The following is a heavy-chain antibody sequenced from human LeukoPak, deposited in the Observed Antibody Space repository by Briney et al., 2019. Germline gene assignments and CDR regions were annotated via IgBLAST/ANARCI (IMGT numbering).Heavy chain of an antibody. Sequence: GGSLRLSCTVSGFTVSSNSMSWVRQAPGKGLKWVSFIYSDNAHYSDSVKGRFTISRDNSKNTLYLQMNSLRAEDTAVYYCARRAGAYSHPYDYWGQGTLVTVSS. CDR2: IYSDNA. CDR3: ARRAGAYSHPYDY. D-gene: IGHD4/OR15-4a*01. J-gene: IGHJ4*02. CDR1: GFTVSSNS. V-gene: IGHV3-53*01.